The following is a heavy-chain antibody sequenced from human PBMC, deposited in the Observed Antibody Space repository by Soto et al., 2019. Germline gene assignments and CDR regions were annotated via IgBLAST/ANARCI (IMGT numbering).Heavy chain of an antibody. D-gene: IGHD6-19*01. CDR3: ATSSGWYLAPYGMDV. CDR2: ITGSSSYT. CDR1: GFTFSDYF. Sequence: GGSLRLSCAASGFTFSDYFMSWIRQAPGKGLEWVSYITGSSSYTNYADSVKGRFTISRDNAKNSLYLQMNSLRVEDTAVYYCATSSGWYLAPYGMDVWGQGTTVTVSS. J-gene: IGHJ6*02. V-gene: IGHV3-11*03.